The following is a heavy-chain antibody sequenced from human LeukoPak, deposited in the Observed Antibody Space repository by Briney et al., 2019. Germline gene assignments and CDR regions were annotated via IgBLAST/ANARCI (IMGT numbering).Heavy chain of an antibody. V-gene: IGHV4-59*08. Sequence: SETLSLTCTVSGGSISSYYWSWIRQPPGKGLEWIGYIYYSGSTNYNPSLKSRVTISVDTSKNQFSLKLSSVTAVDTAVYYCARGDGYNSDYFDYWGQGTLVTVSS. CDR2: IYYSGST. J-gene: IGHJ4*02. CDR3: ARGDGYNSDYFDY. D-gene: IGHD5-24*01. CDR1: GGSISSYY.